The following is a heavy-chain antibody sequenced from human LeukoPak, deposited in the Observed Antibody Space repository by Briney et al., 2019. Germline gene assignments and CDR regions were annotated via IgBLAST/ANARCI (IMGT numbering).Heavy chain of an antibody. V-gene: IGHV4-59*01. Sequence: SETLSLTCTVSGGSISSYYWSWIRQPPGKGLEWIGDIYYSGSTNYNPSLKSRVTISVDTSKNQFSLKLSSVTAADTAVYYCARDPSFSGSYYDYWGQGTLVTVSS. J-gene: IGHJ4*02. CDR1: GGSISSYY. CDR3: ARDPSFSGSYYDY. D-gene: IGHD1-26*01. CDR2: IYYSGST.